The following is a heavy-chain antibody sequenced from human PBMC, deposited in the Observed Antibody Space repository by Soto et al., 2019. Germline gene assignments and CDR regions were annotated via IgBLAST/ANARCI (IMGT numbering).Heavy chain of an antibody. J-gene: IGHJ5*02. CDR3: ARGHLTVTSTWYNWFDP. V-gene: IGHV4-34*01. Sequence: SETLSLTCAVYGGSFSGYYWSWIRQPPGKGLEWIGEINHSGSTNYNPSLKSRVTISVDTSKNQFSLKLSSVTAADTAVYYCARGHLTVTSTWYNWFDPWGQGTLVTVSS. CDR2: INHSGST. D-gene: IGHD4-17*01. CDR1: GGSFSGYY.